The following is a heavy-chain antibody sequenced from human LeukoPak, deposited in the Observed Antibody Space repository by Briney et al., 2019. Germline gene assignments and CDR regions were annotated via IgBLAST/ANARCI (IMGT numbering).Heavy chain of an antibody. CDR2: IWSDGSNR. V-gene: IGHV3-33*01. J-gene: IGHJ4*01. CDR1: GFIFSHYG. Sequence: GRSLRLSCAASGFIFSHYGMHWVRQAPGKGLEWVAVIWSDGSNRFYAGSVNGRFTIFRDNAQNTVFLQMNSLRAEDTAMYYCARDAQRGFDYSNSLRYWGHGTLVTVSS. CDR3: ARDAQRGFDYSNSLRY. D-gene: IGHD4-11*01.